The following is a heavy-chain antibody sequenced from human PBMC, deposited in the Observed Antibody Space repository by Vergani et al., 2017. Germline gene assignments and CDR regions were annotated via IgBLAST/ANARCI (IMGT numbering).Heavy chain of an antibody. CDR3: AKDLDDILTAPFDY. Sequence: QVQLVESGGGVVQPGGSLRLSCAASGFTFSSYGMHWVRQAPGKGLEWVAFIRYDGSNKYYADSVKGRFTISRDNSKNTLYLQMNSLRAEDTAVYYCAKDLDDILTAPFDYWGQGTLVTVSS. J-gene: IGHJ4*02. CDR2: IRYDGSNK. D-gene: IGHD3-9*01. CDR1: GFTFSSYG. V-gene: IGHV3-30*02.